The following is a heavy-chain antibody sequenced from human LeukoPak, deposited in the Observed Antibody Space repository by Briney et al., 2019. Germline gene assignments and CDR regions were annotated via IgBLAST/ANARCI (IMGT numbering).Heavy chain of an antibody. V-gene: IGHV3-23*01. CDR2: IFGSGGSP. Sequence: GGSLRLSREASGFTFGSHAMYWVRQAPGKGLEWVAGIFGSGGSPHYADPVKGRFTISRDNSRNTVHLQINSLRAEDTAVYYCGKTTVGYSSGQKPAWPVDYWGQGTLVTVSS. J-gene: IGHJ4*02. CDR1: GFTFGSHA. CDR3: GKTTVGYSSGQKPAWPVDY. D-gene: IGHD5-18*01.